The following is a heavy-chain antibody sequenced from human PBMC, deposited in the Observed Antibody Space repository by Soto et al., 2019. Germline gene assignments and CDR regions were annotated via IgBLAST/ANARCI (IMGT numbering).Heavy chain of an antibody. D-gene: IGHD2-21*01. J-gene: IGHJ4*02. CDR1: GYTFTSYG. V-gene: IGHV1-18*04. CDR3: ARDEHAAIPPFFDY. Sequence: ASVKVSCKASGYTFTSYGISWVRQAPGQGLEWMGWISAYNGNTNYAQKLQGRVTMTTDTSTSTAYMELRSLRSDDTAVYYCARDEHAAIPPFFDYWGQGTPVTVSS. CDR2: ISAYNGNT.